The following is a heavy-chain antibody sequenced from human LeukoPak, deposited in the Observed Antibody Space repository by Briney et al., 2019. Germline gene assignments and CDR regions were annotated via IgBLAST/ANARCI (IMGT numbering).Heavy chain of an antibody. CDR3: AKRAVGAAYYFDY. CDR2: IRSSGDST. V-gene: IGHV3-23*01. J-gene: IGHJ4*02. Sequence: GGSLRLSCAASGXTFSSYVMSWVRQAPGKGLEWVSDIRSSGDSTHYADSVKGRFTISRDNSKNTLFLQMNSLRAEDTAVYYCAKRAVGAAYYFDYWGQGTLVTVSS. CDR1: GXTFSSYV. D-gene: IGHD2-15*01.